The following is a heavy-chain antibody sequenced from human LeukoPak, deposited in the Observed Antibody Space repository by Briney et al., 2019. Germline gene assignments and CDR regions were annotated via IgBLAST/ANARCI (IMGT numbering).Heavy chain of an antibody. D-gene: IGHD3-22*01. CDR3: ARSYYYDSSGYRIWRWADAFDI. Sequence: SETLSLTCTVSGGSISSSRYYWGWIRRPPGKGLEWFGSIYYSGSTYYNPSLKSRVTISVDTSKNQCSLKLSSVTAADTAVYYCARSYYYDSSGYRIWRWADAFDIWGQGTMVTVSS. CDR1: GGSISSSRYY. CDR2: IYYSGST. V-gene: IGHV4-39*01. J-gene: IGHJ3*02.